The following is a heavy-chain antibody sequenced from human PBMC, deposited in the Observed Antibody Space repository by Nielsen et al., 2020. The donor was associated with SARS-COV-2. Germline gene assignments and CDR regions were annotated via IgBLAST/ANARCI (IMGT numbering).Heavy chain of an antibody. D-gene: IGHD3-22*01. CDR3: ARETYYDSSYYSDYLDY. V-gene: IGHV3-30-3*01. J-gene: IGHJ4*02. CDR1: GFTFSSYA. Sequence: GESLKISCAASGFTFSSYAMHWVRQAPGKGLEWVAVISYDGSNKYYADSVKGRFTISRDNSKNTLYLQMNGLRAEDTAIYYCARETYYDSSYYSDYLDYWGQGTLVTVSS. CDR2: ISYDGSNK.